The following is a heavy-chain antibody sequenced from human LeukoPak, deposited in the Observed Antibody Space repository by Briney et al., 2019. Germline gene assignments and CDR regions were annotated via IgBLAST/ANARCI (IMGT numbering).Heavy chain of an antibody. CDR3: ARGGDYKNDY. J-gene: IGHJ4*02. Sequence: GGSLRFSCAASGFTFSSYWMHWVRQTPGKGLVWVSRINGAGSSISYADSVKGRVTISRDNAKNTLYLQMNNLRAEDTAVYYCARGGDYKNDYWGQGTLVTVSS. CDR1: GFTFSSYW. V-gene: IGHV3-74*01. CDR2: INGAGSSI. D-gene: IGHD4-17*01.